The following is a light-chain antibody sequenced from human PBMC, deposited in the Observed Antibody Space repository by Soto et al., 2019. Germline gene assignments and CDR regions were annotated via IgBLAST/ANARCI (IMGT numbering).Light chain of an antibody. CDR1: SSDVGGYNY. CDR3: SAYAGSSTWV. J-gene: IGLJ2*01. CDR2: EVY. V-gene: IGLV2-8*01. Sequence: QSAPTQPPSASGSPGQSVTFSCTGTSSDVGGYNYVSWYQQYPGKAPKLMIYEVYKRPSGVPDRFSGSKSGNTASLTVSGLQPEDEANYYCSAYAGSSTWVFGGGTKVTVL.